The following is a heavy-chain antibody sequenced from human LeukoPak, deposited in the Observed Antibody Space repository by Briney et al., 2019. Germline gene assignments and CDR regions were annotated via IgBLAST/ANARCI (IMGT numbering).Heavy chain of an antibody. CDR2: INHSGST. V-gene: IGHV4-34*01. CDR1: GGSFSGYY. CDR3: AKSRRLSGSQLTYFDY. Sequence: SETLSLTCAVYGGSFSGYYWSWIRQPPGKGLEWIGEINHSGSTNYNPSLKSQVTISVDTSKNQFSLKLSSVTAADTAVYYCAKSRRLSGSQLTYFDYWGQGTLVTVSS. D-gene: IGHD3-10*01. J-gene: IGHJ4*02.